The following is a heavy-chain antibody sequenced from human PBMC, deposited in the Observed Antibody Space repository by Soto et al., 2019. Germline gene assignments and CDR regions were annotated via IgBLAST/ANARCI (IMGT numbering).Heavy chain of an antibody. CDR1: GFTFSSYG. CDR2: IWYDGSNK. D-gene: IGHD6-6*01. J-gene: IGHJ6*03. Sequence: QVQLVESGGGGVQPGRSLRLSCAASGFTFSSYGMHWVCQAPGKGLEWVAVIWYDGSNKYYADSVKGRFTISRDNSKNTLYLQMNSLRAEDTAVYYCARESTYSSSSWTPYYYYYMDVWGKGTTVTVSS. V-gene: IGHV3-33*01. CDR3: ARESTYSSSSWTPYYYYYMDV.